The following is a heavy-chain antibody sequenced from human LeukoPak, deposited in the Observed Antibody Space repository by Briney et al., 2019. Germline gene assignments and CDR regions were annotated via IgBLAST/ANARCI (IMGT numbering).Heavy chain of an antibody. Sequence: GGSLRLSCAASGFTFSSYAMHWVRQAPGKGLEWVAVISYDGSNKYYADSVKGRFTITRDNSKNTLYLQMNCLRAEDTAVYYCARKLLDDSSGLSAPGHWGQGTLVTVSS. V-gene: IGHV3-30-3*01. CDR2: ISYDGSNK. J-gene: IGHJ4*02. D-gene: IGHD3-22*01. CDR1: GFTFSSYA. CDR3: ARKLLDDSSGLSAPGH.